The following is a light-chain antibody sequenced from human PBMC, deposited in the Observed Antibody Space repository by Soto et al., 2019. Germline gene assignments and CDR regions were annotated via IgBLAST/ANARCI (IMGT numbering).Light chain of an antibody. Sequence: NFMLTQPHSVSGSPGKTVTISCTGSSGSIASNYVQWYQQRPGSAPTTVIYEDNQRPSGVPDRFSGSIDSSSNSASLTISGLKTEDEADYYCQSYDSSNVVFGRGTKLTVL. CDR2: EDN. J-gene: IGLJ2*01. CDR3: QSYDSSNVV. V-gene: IGLV6-57*02. CDR1: SGSIASNY.